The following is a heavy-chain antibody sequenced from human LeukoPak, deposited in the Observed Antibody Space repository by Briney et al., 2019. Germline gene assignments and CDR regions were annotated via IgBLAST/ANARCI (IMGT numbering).Heavy chain of an antibody. J-gene: IGHJ4*02. D-gene: IGHD1/OR15-1a*01. CDR2: IYYSGST. Sequence: SEPLSLPCTVSGGSISSYYWSWIRQPPGKGLEWIGYIYYSGSTNYNPPLKSRVTISVDTSKNQFSLKLSSVTAADTAVYYCASLYNWNTPFDYWGQGTLVTVSS. V-gene: IGHV4-59*01. CDR1: GGSISSYY. CDR3: ASLYNWNTPFDY.